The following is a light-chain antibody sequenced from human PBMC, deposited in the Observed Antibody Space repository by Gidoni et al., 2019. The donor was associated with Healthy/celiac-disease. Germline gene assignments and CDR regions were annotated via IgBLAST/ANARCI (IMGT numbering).Light chain of an antibody. CDR3: QQYNSYPIT. J-gene: IGKJ5*01. Sequence: DIQMTQSPSTLSASVGDRVTITCRASQSISSWLAWYQQKSGKAPKLLIYKASSLESGVPSRFSGSGSGTEFTLTISSLQPDDFATYYCQQYNSYPITFXQXTRLEIK. CDR1: QSISSW. CDR2: KAS. V-gene: IGKV1-5*03.